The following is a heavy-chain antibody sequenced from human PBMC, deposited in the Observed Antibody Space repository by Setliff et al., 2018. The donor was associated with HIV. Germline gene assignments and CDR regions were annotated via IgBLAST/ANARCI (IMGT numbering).Heavy chain of an antibody. D-gene: IGHD1-26*01. CDR3: VRIWDIVGGPSDY. J-gene: IGHJ4*02. V-gene: IGHV4-39*01. CDR2: IYYSGST. CDR1: GDSVSNVGYY. Sequence: TLSLTCTVSGDSVSNVGYYWGWIRQSPGKGLEWIGSIYYSGSTSYNPPLKSRVTISVHTSKNQFSLRLTSVTAADTAVYYCVRIWDIVGGPSDYWGLGNMVTVSS.